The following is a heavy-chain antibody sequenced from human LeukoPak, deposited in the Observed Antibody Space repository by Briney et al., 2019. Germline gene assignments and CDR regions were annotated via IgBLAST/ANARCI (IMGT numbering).Heavy chain of an antibody. V-gene: IGHV4-59*08. Sequence: KPSETLSLTYTVSGGSISNYYWSWIRQPPGKGREWIGYIYYSGATKYNPYLQSRITISVDTSKNQFSLMLSSVTAADTAVYYCARFGITVVRGGKYYFDYWGQGTLVTVSS. D-gene: IGHD3-10*01. CDR2: IYYSGAT. J-gene: IGHJ4*02. CDR1: GGSISNYY. CDR3: ARFGITVVRGGKYYFDY.